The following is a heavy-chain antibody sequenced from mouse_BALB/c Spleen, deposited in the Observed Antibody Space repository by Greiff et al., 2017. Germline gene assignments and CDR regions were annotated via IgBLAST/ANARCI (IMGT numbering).Heavy chain of an antibody. CDR1: GYTFTSYN. CDR2: IYPGNGDT. CDR3: ASAGKLLWFAY. J-gene: IGHJ3*01. D-gene: IGHD2-1*01. Sequence: QVQLQQPGAELVKPGASVKMSCKASGYTFTSYNMHWVKQTPGQGLEWIGAIYPGNGDTSYNQKFKGKATLTADKSSSTAYMQLSSLTSEDSAVYYCASAGKLLWFAYWGQGTLVTVSA. V-gene: IGHV1-12*01.